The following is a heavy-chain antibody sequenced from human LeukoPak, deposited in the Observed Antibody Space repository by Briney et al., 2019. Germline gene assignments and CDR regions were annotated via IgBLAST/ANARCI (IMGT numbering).Heavy chain of an antibody. Sequence: ASVEVSCKASGGTFSSYAISWVRQAPGQGLEWMGWTSAYNGNTNYAQKLQGRVTMTTDTSTSTAYMELRSLRSDDTAVYYCARDRSRDLDYWGQGTLVTVSS. J-gene: IGHJ4*02. CDR1: GGTFSSYA. V-gene: IGHV1-18*01. CDR3: ARDRSRDLDY. CDR2: TSAYNGNT. D-gene: IGHD3-10*01.